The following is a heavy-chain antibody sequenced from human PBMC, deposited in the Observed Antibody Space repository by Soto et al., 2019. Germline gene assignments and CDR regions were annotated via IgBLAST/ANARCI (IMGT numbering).Heavy chain of an antibody. CDR1: GGPFSSYA. CDR2: IIPIFGTA. V-gene: IGHV1-69*12. J-gene: IGHJ4*02. D-gene: IGHD2-15*01. Sequence: QVQLVQSGAEVKKPGSSVKVSCKASGGPFSSYAISWVRQAPGQGLEWMGGIIPIFGTANYAQKFQGRVTITADESTSKAYMELSSLRAEDTAVYYCARESRYCSGGSCYFRPGIDYWGQGTLVTGSS. CDR3: ARESRYCSGGSCYFRPGIDY.